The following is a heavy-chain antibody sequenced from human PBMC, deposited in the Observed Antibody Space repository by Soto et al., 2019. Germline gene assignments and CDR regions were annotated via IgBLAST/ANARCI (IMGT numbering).Heavy chain of an antibody. CDR1: SGSISGDGYH. CDR3: ARERAGLPFIDF. CDR2: ISYRGST. Sequence: TSETLSLTCIVSSGSISGDGYHWSWIRQYPGKGPEWIGFISYRGSTSYNPALRSRIYMSVDTSQNQFSLKLSSVTAADTAVYYCARERAGLPFIDFWGQGTLVTVSS. J-gene: IGHJ4*02. V-gene: IGHV4-31*03.